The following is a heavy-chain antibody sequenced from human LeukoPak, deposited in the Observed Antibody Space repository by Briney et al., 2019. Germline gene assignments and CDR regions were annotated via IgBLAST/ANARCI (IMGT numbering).Heavy chain of an antibody. CDR1: GFTFSSYG. V-gene: IGHV3-33*01. Sequence: GRSLRLSCAASGFTFSSYGMHWVRQAPGKGLEWVAVIWYDGSNKYYADSVKRRFTISRGNSKNTLYLQMNSLSAEDTAVYYCARSIEPTRYKCEDKRYCTNGVCCVDYWGQGTLVTVSS. CDR3: ARSIEPTRYKCEDKRYCTNGVCCVDY. CDR2: IWYDGSNK. D-gene: IGHD2-8*01. J-gene: IGHJ4*02.